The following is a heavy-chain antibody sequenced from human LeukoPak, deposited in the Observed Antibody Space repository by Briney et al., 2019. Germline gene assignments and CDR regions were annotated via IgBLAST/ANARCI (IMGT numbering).Heavy chain of an antibody. J-gene: IGHJ4*02. CDR1: GFRFVSYS. CDR3: ARDYNYDSGASVDY. D-gene: IGHD3-22*01. V-gene: IGHV3-21*05. CDR2: ISSSSSFI. Sequence: GGSLRLSCAASGFRFVSYSMNWVRQAPGRGLEWISYISSSSSFIHYADSVKGRFTISRDNAKNSLYLQMNSLTDEDAAVYCCARDYNYDSGASVDYWGQGTLVAVSS.